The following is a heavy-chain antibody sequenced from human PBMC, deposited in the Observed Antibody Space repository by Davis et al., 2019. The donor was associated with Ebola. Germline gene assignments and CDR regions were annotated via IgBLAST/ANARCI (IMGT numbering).Heavy chain of an antibody. CDR3: ARGYYDFWSGYYSYYGMDV. V-gene: IGHV4-39*01. CDR1: GGSISSSSYY. J-gene: IGHJ6*02. CDR2: IYYSGST. Sequence: MPSETLSLTCTVSGGSISSSSYYWGWIRQPPGKGLEWIGSIYYSGSTYYNPSLKSRVTISVDTSKNQFSLKLSSVTAADTAVYYCARGYYDFWSGYYSYYGMDVWGQGTTVTVSS. D-gene: IGHD3-3*01.